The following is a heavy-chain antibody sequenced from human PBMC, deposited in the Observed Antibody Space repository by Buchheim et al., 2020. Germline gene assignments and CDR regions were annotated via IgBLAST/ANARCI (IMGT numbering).Heavy chain of an antibody. J-gene: IGHJ4*02. D-gene: IGHD6-13*01. V-gene: IGHV3-23*01. CDR3: AKGIAAAVNY. CDR2: ISGSGGAT. CDR1: GFTFSNYA. Sequence: EVQLLESGGGLVQPGGSLRLSCAASGFTFSNYAMNWVRQAPGKGLEWVSAISGSGGATYYADSVKGRFTVSRDNSETTLYLQMNSLRADDTAVYYCAKGIAAAVNYWGQGTL.